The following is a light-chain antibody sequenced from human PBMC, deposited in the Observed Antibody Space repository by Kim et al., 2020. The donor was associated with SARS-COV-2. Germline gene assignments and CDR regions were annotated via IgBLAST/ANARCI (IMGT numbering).Light chain of an antibody. CDR2: YDS. Sequence: PGKPATITGEGDNIGNISVHWYQQKAGQAPVLVIYYDSDRPSGIPERFSGSNSGNTATLTISTVEAGDEADYYCQVWESDSNHWVFGGGTQLTVL. J-gene: IGLJ3*02. CDR3: QVWESDSNHWV. V-gene: IGLV3-21*01. CDR1: NIGNIS.